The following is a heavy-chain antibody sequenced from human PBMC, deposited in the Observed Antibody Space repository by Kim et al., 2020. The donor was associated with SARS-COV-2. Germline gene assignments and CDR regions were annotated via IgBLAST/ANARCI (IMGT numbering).Heavy chain of an antibody. Sequence: SETLSLTCTVSGGSISSYYWSWIRQPPGKGLEWIGYIYYSGSTNYNPSLKSRVTISVDTSKNQFSLKLSSVTAADTAVYYCARHRMEGAGDNWNYVSYWYFDLWGRGTLVTVSS. CDR2: IYYSGST. V-gene: IGHV4-59*08. CDR3: ARHRMEGAGDNWNYVSYWYFDL. CDR1: GGSISSYY. J-gene: IGHJ2*01. D-gene: IGHD1-7*01.